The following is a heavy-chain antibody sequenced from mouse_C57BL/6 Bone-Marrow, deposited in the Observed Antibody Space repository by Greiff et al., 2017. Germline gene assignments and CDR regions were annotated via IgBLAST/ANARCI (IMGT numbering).Heavy chain of an antibody. D-gene: IGHD3-2*02. V-gene: IGHV14-2*01. CDR2: IDPEDGET. Sequence: EVQGVESGAELVKPGASVKLSCTASGFNIKDYYMHWVKQRTEQGLEWIGRIDPEDGETKYAPKFQGKATLTAATSSNTAYLQLSSLTSEDTAVYYCARTAQATLYAMDYWGQGTSVTVSS. CDR3: ARTAQATLYAMDY. CDR1: GFNIKDYY. J-gene: IGHJ4*01.